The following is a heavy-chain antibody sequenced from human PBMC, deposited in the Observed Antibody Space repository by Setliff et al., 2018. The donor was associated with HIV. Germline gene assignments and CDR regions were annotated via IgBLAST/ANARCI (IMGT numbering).Heavy chain of an antibody. CDR2: ISHSGST. CDR1: GYPISSGYS. Sequence: SETLSLTCAVSGYPISSGYSWGWIRQPPGKGLEWIGSISHSGSTYYNPSLKSRVTISLDTSKSQFSLKLTSVAAADTAVYYCARDSGGYNYGFAVGSFDYWGQGALVTVS. J-gene: IGHJ4*02. V-gene: IGHV4-38-2*02. D-gene: IGHD5-18*01. CDR3: ARDSGGYNYGFAVGSFDY.